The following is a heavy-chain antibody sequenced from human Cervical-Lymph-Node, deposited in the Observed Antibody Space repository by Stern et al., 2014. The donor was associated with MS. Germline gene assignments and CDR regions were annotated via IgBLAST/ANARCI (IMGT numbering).Heavy chain of an antibody. J-gene: IGHJ3*01. CDR1: GYTFSYRH. V-gene: IGHV1-45*02. CDR2: ITPFNGNT. Sequence: VQLVESGSEVKKTGSSVKVSCKASGYTFSYRHLHWVRQAPGQALEWMGWITPFNGNTKYAQKFQGRVSITRDRSMSTAYMELNSLRYEDTAMYYCARSLVRGAISSPDDAFDFWGQGTMVTVSS. D-gene: IGHD3-10*01. CDR3: ARSLVRGAISSPDDAFDF.